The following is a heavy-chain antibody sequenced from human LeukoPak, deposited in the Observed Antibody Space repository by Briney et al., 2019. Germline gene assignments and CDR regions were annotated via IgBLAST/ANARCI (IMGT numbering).Heavy chain of an antibody. V-gene: IGHV1-46*01. CDR2: INPSGGNT. D-gene: IGHD2-2*01. CDR3: ARGPLSLVNYYMDV. J-gene: IGHJ6*03. CDR1: GYTFTSYY. Sequence: ASVKVSCKASGYTFTSYYMHWVRQAPGQGLEWMGIINPSGGNTGYAQKFQGRVTMTRNTSISTAYMELSSLRSEDTAVYYCARGPLSLVNYYMDVWGKGTTVTISS.